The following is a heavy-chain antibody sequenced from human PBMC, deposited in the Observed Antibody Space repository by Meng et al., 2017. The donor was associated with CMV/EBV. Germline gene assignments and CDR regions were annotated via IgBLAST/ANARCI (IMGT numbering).Heavy chain of an antibody. V-gene: IGHV4-59*01. J-gene: IGHJ5*02. CDR2: IYYSGST. Sequence: SETLSLTCTVSGGSISSYYWSWIRQPPGKGLEWIGYIYYSGSTNYNPSLKSRVTISVDTSKNQFSLKLSSVTAADTAAYYCARLGYSSSWYPNWFDPWGQGTLVTVSS. CDR3: ARLGYSSSWYPNWFDP. D-gene: IGHD6-13*01. CDR1: GGSISSYY.